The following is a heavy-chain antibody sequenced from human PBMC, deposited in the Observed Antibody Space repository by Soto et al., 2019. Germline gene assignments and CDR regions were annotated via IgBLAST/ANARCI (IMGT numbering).Heavy chain of an antibody. CDR1: GYTFTGYY. V-gene: IGHV1-2*04. Sequence: ASVKVSCKASGYTFTGYYMHWVRQAPGQGLEWMGWINPNSGGTNYAQKFQGWVTMTRDTSISTAYMELSRLRSDDTAVYYCARDGSRGYSYGYLGYWGQGTLVTVSS. J-gene: IGHJ4*02. D-gene: IGHD5-18*01. CDR3: ARDGSRGYSYGYLGY. CDR2: INPNSGGT.